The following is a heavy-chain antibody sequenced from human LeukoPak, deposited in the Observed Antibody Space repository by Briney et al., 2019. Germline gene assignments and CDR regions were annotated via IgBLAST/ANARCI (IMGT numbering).Heavy chain of an antibody. J-gene: IGHJ4*02. CDR2: MYYSGGT. V-gene: IGHV4-59*01. Sequence: SETLSLTCTVSGGSISSYYWSWIRQPPGKGLEWIVDMYYSGGTNYNPSLKSRVTISVDRSKNQFSLNLSSVTAADTAVYYCARERGDGYNYPPYYFDYWGQGTLVTVSS. CDR3: ARERGDGYNYPPYYFDY. CDR1: GGSISSYY. D-gene: IGHD5-24*01.